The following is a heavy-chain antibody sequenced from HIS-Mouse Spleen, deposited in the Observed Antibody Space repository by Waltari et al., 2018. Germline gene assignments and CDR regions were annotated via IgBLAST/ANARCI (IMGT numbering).Heavy chain of an antibody. J-gene: IGHJ3*02. D-gene: IGHD2-15*01. CDR2: IYYSGST. CDR1: GGSISSSSYY. CDR3: ARDECSGGSCSAHAFDI. V-gene: IGHV4-39*07. Sequence: QLQLQESGPGLVKPSETLSLTCTVSGGSISSSSYYWGWIRQPPGKGLEWIGSIYYSGSTYDNPSLKSRVTISVDTSKNQVSLKLSSVTAADTAVYYCARDECSGGSCSAHAFDIWGQGTMVTVSS.